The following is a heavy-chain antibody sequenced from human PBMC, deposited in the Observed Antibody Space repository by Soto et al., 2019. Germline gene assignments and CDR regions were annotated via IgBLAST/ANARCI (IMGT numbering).Heavy chain of an antibody. CDR3: ARDRDTAPLYEMDV. V-gene: IGHV1-46*01. Sequence: GPSVKVSCKASGYTFTNYYMHWVRQAPGQGLEWMGLINPSGGRTSYPQKFQGRITMARDTSTSTVYMELSSLRSEDTAVYYCARDRDTAPLYEMDVWGPGTTVTVSS. CDR2: INPSGGRT. D-gene: IGHD5-18*01. CDR1: GYTFTNYY. J-gene: IGHJ6*02.